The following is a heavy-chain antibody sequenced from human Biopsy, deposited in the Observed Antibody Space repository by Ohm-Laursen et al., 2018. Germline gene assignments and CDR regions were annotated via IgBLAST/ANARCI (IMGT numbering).Heavy chain of an antibody. J-gene: IGHJ4*02. V-gene: IGHV1-2*02. CDR1: SYTFTDYN. CDR2: IYPNSGGT. D-gene: IGHD3-3*01. CDR3: ARDLLEWPLPS. Sequence: ASSVKVSCKASSYTFTDYNIHWMRQAPGQGLEWMGSIYPNSGGTDFAQKFQGRVSMTRDTSVSTAYLELSSLRSDDTAIYYCARDLLEWPLPSWGQGTLVTVSS.